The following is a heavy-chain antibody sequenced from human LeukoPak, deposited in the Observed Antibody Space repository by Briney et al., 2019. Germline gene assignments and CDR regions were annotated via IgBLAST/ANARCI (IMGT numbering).Heavy chain of an antibody. CDR1: GCSISSYY. CDR3: ARDPGGSYSGGFDY. J-gene: IGHJ4*02. V-gene: IGHV4-4*09. CDR2: IYTSGST. Sequence: SETLSLTCTVSGCSISSYYWSWIRQPPGKGLEWIGYIYTSGSTNYNPSLKSRVTISVDTSKNQFSLKLSSVTAADTAVYYCARDPGGSYSGGFDYWGQGTLVTVSS. D-gene: IGHD1-26*01.